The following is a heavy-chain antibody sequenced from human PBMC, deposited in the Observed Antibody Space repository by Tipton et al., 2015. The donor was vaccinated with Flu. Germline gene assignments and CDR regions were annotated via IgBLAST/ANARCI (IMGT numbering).Heavy chain of an antibody. Sequence: TLSLTCTVSGGSITSGSYYWTWIRQHPGKGLEWIGYIYYTGTTYYSPSLKSRVTISRDKSMNQFSLTLSSVTAADTAVYYCARGSGSGTYVIFDYWGQGTLVTVSS. CDR1: GGSITSGSYY. J-gene: IGHJ4*02. CDR2: IYYTGTT. V-gene: IGHV4-31*03. D-gene: IGHD3-10*01. CDR3: ARGSGSGTYVIFDY.